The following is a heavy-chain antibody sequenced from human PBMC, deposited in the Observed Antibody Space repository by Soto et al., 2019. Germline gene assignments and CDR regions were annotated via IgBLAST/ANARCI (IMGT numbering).Heavy chain of an antibody. V-gene: IGHV4-34*01. CDR2: INHSGST. J-gene: IGHJ5*02. CDR3: ARAPAGYNWFDP. CDR1: GGSFSCYY. D-gene: IGHD3-10*01. Sequence: PSETLSLTCAVYGGSFSCYYWSWIRQPPGKGLEWIGEINHSGSTNYNPSLKSRVTISVDTSKNQFSPKLSSVTAADTAVYYCARAPAGYNWFDPWGQGTLVTVSS.